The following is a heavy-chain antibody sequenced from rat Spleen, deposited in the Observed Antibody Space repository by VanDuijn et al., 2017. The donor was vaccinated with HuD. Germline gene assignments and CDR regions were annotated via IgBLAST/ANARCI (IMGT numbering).Heavy chain of an antibody. V-gene: IGHV5S13*01. CDR3: ARRGYLSDWYFDF. D-gene: IGHD4-4*01. CDR1: GFIFSTND. Sequence: EVQLVESGGGLVQPGRSLKLSCAASGFIFSTNDMAWVRQAPTKGLEWIASISTGGGNTYYRDSVKGRFTISRDNAKNTQYLQMDSLRSEDTATYYCARRGYLSDWYFDFWGPGTMVTVSS. CDR2: ISTGGGNT. J-gene: IGHJ1*01.